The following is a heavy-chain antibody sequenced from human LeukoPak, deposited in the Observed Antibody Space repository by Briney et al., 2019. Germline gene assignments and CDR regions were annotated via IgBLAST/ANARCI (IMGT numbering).Heavy chain of an antibody. D-gene: IGHD5/OR15-5a*01. CDR1: GYTFTGYY. CDR3: ASRSTVRSDDAFDI. Sequence: ASVKVSGKTSGYTFTGYYMHWVRQAPGQGLEWMGGIIPIFGTANYAQKFQGRVTITADESTSTAYIELSSLRSEDTAVYYCASRSTVRSDDAFDIWGQGTMVTVSS. J-gene: IGHJ3*02. CDR2: IIPIFGTA. V-gene: IGHV1-69*13.